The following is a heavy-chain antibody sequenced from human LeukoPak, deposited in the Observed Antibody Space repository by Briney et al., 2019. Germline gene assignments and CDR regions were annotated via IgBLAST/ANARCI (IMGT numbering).Heavy chain of an antibody. J-gene: IGHJ4*02. V-gene: IGHV3-30*18. CDR2: ISYDGSNK. Sequence: EGSLRLSCAASGFTFSSYGMHWVRQAPGKGLEWVAVISYDGSNKYYADSVKGRFTISRDNSKNTLYLQMNSLRTEDTAVYYCAKERGEMAFDYWGQGTLVTVSS. CDR1: GFTFSSYG. D-gene: IGHD5-24*01. CDR3: AKERGEMAFDY.